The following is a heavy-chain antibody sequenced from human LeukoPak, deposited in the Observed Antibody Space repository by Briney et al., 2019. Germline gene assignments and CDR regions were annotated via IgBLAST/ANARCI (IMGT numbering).Heavy chain of an antibody. Sequence: ASVKVSCKASGYTFTSYAMHWVRQAPGQRLEWMGWINAGNGNTKYSQKFQGRVTITRDTSASTAYMELSSLRSEDTAVYYCATPGGDYGDYRGWFDPWGQGTPVTVSS. CDR3: ATPGGDYGDYRGWFDP. CDR1: GYTFTSYA. CDR2: INAGNGNT. J-gene: IGHJ5*02. D-gene: IGHD4-17*01. V-gene: IGHV1-3*01.